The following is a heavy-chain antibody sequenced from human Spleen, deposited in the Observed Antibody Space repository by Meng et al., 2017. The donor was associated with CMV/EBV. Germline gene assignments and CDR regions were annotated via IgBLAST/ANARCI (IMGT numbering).Heavy chain of an antibody. V-gene: IGHV4-30-2*01. D-gene: IGHD2-2*01. Sequence: SIRNAGYSWSWIRQPPGKGLEWIGNMYHAGSTNYNPSLKSRVTMSVDKSNNQFSLNLKSVTAADTAVYYCARWSGFCSSTGCYAFDYWGQGILVTVSS. CDR2: MYHAGST. J-gene: IGHJ4*02. CDR3: ARWSGFCSSTGCYAFDY. CDR1: SIRNAGYS.